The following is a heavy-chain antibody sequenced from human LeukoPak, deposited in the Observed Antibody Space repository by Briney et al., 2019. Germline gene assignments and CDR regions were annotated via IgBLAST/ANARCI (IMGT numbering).Heavy chain of an antibody. D-gene: IGHD3-22*01. CDR2: ISSSSSTI. CDR3: AREVLYYYDSSAGRGFDY. J-gene: IGHJ4*02. Sequence: PGGSLRLSCAASGFTFSSYSMNWVRQAPGKGLELVSYISSSSSTIYYADSVKGRFTISRDNAKNSLYLQMNSLRDEDTAVYYCAREVLYYYDSSAGRGFDYWGQGTLVTVSS. V-gene: IGHV3-48*02. CDR1: GFTFSSYS.